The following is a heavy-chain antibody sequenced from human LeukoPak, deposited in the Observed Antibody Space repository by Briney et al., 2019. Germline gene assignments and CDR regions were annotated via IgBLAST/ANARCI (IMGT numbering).Heavy chain of an antibody. CDR2: LIPIYGSP. CDR3: AGFFYDNSGDAFDI. CDR1: GGGFTFSSHA. Sequence: ASVKVSCKASGGGFTFSSHAISWVRQAPGQGLEWMGGLIPIYGSPNYAQKFQGRLTITSDESTRTVYMELSSLRPEDSAVHYCAGFFYDNSGDAFDIWGQGTMVTVSS. J-gene: IGHJ3*02. V-gene: IGHV1-69*01. D-gene: IGHD3-22*01.